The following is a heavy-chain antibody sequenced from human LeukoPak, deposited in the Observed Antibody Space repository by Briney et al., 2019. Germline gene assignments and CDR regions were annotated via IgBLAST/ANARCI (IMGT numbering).Heavy chain of an antibody. CDR3: ARGLTSRYCGGDCYSDY. CDR1: GFTFDDYA. J-gene: IGHJ4*02. CDR2: ISWNSGSI. D-gene: IGHD2-21*02. V-gene: IGHV3-9*01. Sequence: GGSLRLSCAASGFTFDDYAMHWVRQAPGKGLEWVSGISWNSGSIGYADSVKGRFTISRDNAKNSLYLQMNSLRAEDTAVYYCARGLTSRYCGGDCYSDYWGQGTLVTVSS.